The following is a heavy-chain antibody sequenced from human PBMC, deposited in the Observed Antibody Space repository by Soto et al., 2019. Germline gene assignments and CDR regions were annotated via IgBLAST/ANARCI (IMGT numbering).Heavy chain of an antibody. Sequence: SVKVSCKASGGTFSSYAISWVRQAPGQGLEWMGGIIPIFGTANYAQKFQGRVTITADESTSTAYMELSSLRSEDTAVYYCARRGGRVPYYDFWSGYYQGGMNVWGQGTTVTVSS. D-gene: IGHD3-3*01. CDR1: GGTFSSYA. J-gene: IGHJ6*02. V-gene: IGHV1-69*13. CDR3: ARRGGRVPYYDFWSGYYQGGMNV. CDR2: IIPIFGTA.